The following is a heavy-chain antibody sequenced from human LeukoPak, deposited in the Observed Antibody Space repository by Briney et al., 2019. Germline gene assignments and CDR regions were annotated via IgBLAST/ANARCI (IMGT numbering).Heavy chain of an antibody. CDR1: GGPIYSYY. D-gene: IGHD3-22*01. CDR2: LYPGVST. J-gene: IGHJ6*03. CDR3: ARLKFYDSTGYSPGHYMDV. V-gene: IGHV4-4*07. Sequence: SETLSLTCTVSGGPIYSYYWSRIRQTAGKGLEWIGRLYPGVSTNYNPSLKSRVTMSVDTSKNQFALKLSAVTAADTAVYYCARLKFYDSTGYSPGHYMDVWGKGTTVTVSS.